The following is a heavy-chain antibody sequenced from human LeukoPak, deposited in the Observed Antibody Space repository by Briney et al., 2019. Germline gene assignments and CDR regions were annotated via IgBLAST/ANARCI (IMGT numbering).Heavy chain of an antibody. J-gene: IGHJ4*02. CDR2: ISAYNGNT. D-gene: IGHD3-22*01. V-gene: IGHV1-18*01. CDR1: GYTFTSYG. CDR3: ARVGGYWYDSSGYYSMSY. Sequence: ASVKVSCKASGYTFTSYGISWVRQAPGQGLEWMGWISAYNGNTNYAQKLQGRVTMTTDTSTSTAYMELRSLRSDDTAVYYCARVGGYWYDSSGYYSMSYWGQGTLVTVSS.